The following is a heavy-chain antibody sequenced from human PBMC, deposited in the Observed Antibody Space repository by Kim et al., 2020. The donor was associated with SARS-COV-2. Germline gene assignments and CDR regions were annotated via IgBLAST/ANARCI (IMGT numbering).Heavy chain of an antibody. J-gene: IGHJ3*02. D-gene: IGHD5-12*01. V-gene: IGHV4-39*01. CDR3: ARRGYSGYQQTAFDI. CDR2: IYYSGST. CDR1: GGSISSSSYY. Sequence: SETLSLTCTVSGGSISSSSYYWGWIRQPPGKGLEWIGSIYYSGSTYYNPSLKSRVTISVDTSKNQFSLKLSSVTAADTAVYYCARRGYSGYQQTAFDIWGQGTMVTVSS.